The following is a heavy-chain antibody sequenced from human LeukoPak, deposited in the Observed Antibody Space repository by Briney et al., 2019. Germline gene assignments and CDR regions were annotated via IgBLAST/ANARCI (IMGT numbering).Heavy chain of an antibody. CDR3: AIGYCSSTSCYWPYYYYYMDV. CDR2: IYYSGST. D-gene: IGHD2-2*01. V-gene: IGHV4-39*01. Sequence: SETLSLTCTVSGGSISSSSYYWGWIRQPPGKGLKWIGSIYYSGSTYYNPSLKSRVTISVDTSKNQFSLKLSSVTAADTAVYYCAIGYCSSTSCYWPYYYYYMDVWGKGTTVTVSS. CDR1: GGSISSSSYY. J-gene: IGHJ6*03.